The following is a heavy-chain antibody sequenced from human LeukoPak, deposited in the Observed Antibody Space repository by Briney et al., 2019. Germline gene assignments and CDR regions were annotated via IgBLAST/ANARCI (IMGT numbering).Heavy chain of an antibody. V-gene: IGHV3-53*04. J-gene: IGHJ5*02. CDR3: ARGRGHYYDSSGYYYLTTNWFDP. Sequence: GGSLRLSCAASGFTVSSNCMSWVRQAPGKGLEWVSVIYSGGSTYYADSVKGRFTISRHSSKNTLYLQMNSLRAEDTAVYYCARGRGHYYDSSGYYYLTTNWFDPWGQGTLVTVSS. D-gene: IGHD3-22*01. CDR1: GFTVSSNC. CDR2: IYSGGST.